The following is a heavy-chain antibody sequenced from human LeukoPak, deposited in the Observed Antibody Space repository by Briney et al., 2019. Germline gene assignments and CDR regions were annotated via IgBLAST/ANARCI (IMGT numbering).Heavy chain of an antibody. CDR2: IYYSGST. CDR1: GGSISSSSYY. D-gene: IGHD1-26*01. CDR3: AREWEDAFDI. J-gene: IGHJ3*02. V-gene: IGHV4-39*07. Sequence: SETLSLTCTVSGGSISSSSYYWGWIRQPPGKGLKWIGSIYYSGSTYYNPSLKSRVTISVDTSKNQFSLKLSSVTAADTAVYYCAREWEDAFDIWGQGTIITVSS.